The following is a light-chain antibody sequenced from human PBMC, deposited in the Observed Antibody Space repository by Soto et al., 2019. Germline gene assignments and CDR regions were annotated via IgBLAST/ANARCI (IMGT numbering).Light chain of an antibody. CDR2: DAS. V-gene: IGKV1-5*01. CDR3: QQYNSYPWT. Sequence: DIQMTQSPSTLSASVGYRVTISCRASQTISSWLAWYQQKPGKAPKLLIYDASNLESGVPSRFSCSGSGTEFTLTISSLQTDDFATYYCQQYNSYPWTFGQGTKVEI. CDR1: QTISSW. J-gene: IGKJ1*01.